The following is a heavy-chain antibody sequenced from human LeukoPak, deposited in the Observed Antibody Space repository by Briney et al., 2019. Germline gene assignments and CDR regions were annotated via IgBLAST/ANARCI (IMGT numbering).Heavy chain of an antibody. V-gene: IGHV4-61*02. CDR3: ARESFGGVIVNCFDY. J-gene: IGHJ4*02. CDR1: SGSISSGSYY. D-gene: IGHD3-16*02. CDR2: IYTSGST. Sequence: SETLSLTCTVSSGSISSGSYYWSWIRQPAGKGLEWIGRIYTSGSTNYNPSLKSRVTISVDTSKNQFSLKLSSVTAADTAVYYCARESFGGVIVNCFDYWGQGTLVTVSS.